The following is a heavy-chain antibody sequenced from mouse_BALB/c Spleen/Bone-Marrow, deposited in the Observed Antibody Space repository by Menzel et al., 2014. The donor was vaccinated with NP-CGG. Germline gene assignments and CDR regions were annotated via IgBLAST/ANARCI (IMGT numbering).Heavy chain of an antibody. D-gene: IGHD1-2*01. CDR3: ARSLLRLSYAMDY. CDR2: ISSGSSTI. V-gene: IGHV5-17*02. Sequence: EVELVESGGGLVQPGGSRKLSCAASGFTFSSFGMHWVRQAPEKGLEWVAYISSGSSTIYYADTVKGRFTIPRDNPKNTLFLQMTSLRSEDTAMYYCARSLLRLSYAMDYWGQGTSVTVSS. CDR1: GFTFSSFG. J-gene: IGHJ4*01.